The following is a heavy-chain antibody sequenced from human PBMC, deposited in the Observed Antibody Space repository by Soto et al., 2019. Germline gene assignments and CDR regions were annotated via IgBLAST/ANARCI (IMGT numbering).Heavy chain of an antibody. J-gene: IGHJ6*02. CDR2: TYYRSKWYN. CDR3: ARGLERVAHYYYGMDV. V-gene: IGHV6-1*01. Sequence: PXQXLSLTSAISGDXVSSNRAAWNWIRQSPSRGLEWLGRTYYRSKWYNDYSVSVKSRITINPDTSKNQFSLQVHSVNPEDTAVYYCARGLERVAHYYYGMDVWSQGTTVTVSS. CDR1: GDXVSSNRAA. D-gene: IGHD1-1*01.